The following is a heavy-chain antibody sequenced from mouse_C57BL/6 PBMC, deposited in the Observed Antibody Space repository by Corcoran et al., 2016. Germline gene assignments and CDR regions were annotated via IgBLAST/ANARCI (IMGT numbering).Heavy chain of an antibody. CDR2: IYPTSGNT. Sequence: QVQLQQSGAERARPGASVRLSCKASGYTFTSYGISWMKQRTGLGLEWIGEIYPTSGNTYYNEKFKGKATLTADKSSSTAHMELRSLTSEDSAVYFCARRLPSTMDYWGQGTSVTVSS. CDR3: ARRLPSTMDY. V-gene: IGHV1-81*01. D-gene: IGHD6-1*01. CDR1: GYTFTSYG. J-gene: IGHJ4*01.